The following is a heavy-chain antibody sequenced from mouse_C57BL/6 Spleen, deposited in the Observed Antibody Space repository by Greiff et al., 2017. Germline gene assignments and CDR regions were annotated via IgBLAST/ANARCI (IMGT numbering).Heavy chain of an antibody. V-gene: IGHV3-6*01. D-gene: IGHD1-1*01. Sequence: EVKLMESGPGLVKPSQSLSLTCSVTGYSITSGYYWNWIRQFPGNKLEWMGYISYDGSNNYNPSLKNRISITRDTSKNQFFLKLNSVTTEDTATYYCARDSSSYVVWYFDVWGTGTTVTVSS. CDR3: ARDSSSYVVWYFDV. J-gene: IGHJ1*03. CDR2: ISYDGSN. CDR1: GYSITSGYY.